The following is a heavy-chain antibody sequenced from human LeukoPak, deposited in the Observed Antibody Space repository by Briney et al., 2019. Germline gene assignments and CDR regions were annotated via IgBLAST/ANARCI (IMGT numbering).Heavy chain of an antibody. CDR2: INPNSGGT. V-gene: IGHV1-2*02. J-gene: IGHJ4*02. Sequence: ASVKVSCKASGYTFTGYYMHWVRQAPGQGLEWMGWINPNSGGTNYAQKFQGRVTMARDTSISTAYMELSRLRSDDTAVYYCARDGEEYYYDSSGYYARYWGQGTLVTVSS. CDR3: ARDGEEYYYDSSGYYARY. CDR1: GYTFTGYY. D-gene: IGHD3-22*01.